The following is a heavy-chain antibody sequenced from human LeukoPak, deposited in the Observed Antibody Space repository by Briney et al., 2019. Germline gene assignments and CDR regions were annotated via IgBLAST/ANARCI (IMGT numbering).Heavy chain of an antibody. D-gene: IGHD6-19*01. J-gene: IGHJ3*02. Sequence: SETLSLTCAVYGGSFSDYYWSWIRQPPGKGLEWIGEINHSGSTNYNPSLKSRVTTSVDTSKNQFSLKLSSVTAADTAVYYCARGGWKAFDIWGQGTMVTVSS. CDR2: INHSGST. V-gene: IGHV4-34*01. CDR3: ARGGWKAFDI. CDR1: GGSFSDYY.